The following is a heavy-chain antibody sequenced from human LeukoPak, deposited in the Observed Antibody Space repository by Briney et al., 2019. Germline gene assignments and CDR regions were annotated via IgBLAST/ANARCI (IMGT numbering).Heavy chain of an antibody. J-gene: IGHJ4*02. CDR3: ANIDWRVVAGLDY. CDR1: GDSINSRTGW. CDR2: IFETGNT. V-gene: IGHV4-4*02. Sequence: SETLSLTCTVSGDSINSRTGWWSWVRQPPGTGLEWIGEIFETGNTYYNPSLKSRVTMSVDKYKNQLSLRMTFVTAADTAIYYCANIDWRVVAGLDYWGQGKLVTVSS. D-gene: IGHD6-19*01.